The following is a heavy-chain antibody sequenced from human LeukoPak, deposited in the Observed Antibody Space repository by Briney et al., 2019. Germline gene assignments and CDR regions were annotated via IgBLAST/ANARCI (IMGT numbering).Heavy chain of an antibody. V-gene: IGHV1-46*01. J-gene: IGHJ3*02. CDR3: AKDPRNILTGDYDDFDI. CDR2: FNPTYDIP. CDR1: GYTFSNYC. D-gene: IGHD3-9*01. Sequence: GAPVKVSCKASGYTFSNYCMHWVRQAPGQGLEWMGIFNPTYDIPIYAQTFEGRVTMTRDMSTSTVYMELSTLRSDDTAVYFCAKDPRNILTGDYDDFDIWGQGTMVIVSS.